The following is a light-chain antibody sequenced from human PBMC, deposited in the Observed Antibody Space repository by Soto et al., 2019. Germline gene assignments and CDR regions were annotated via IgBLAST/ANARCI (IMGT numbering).Light chain of an antibody. J-gene: IGLJ2*01. CDR1: SSNIGGNT. CDR3: AAWDDSPNAVV. Sequence: QLVLTQPPSASGTPGQRVTISCSGSSSNIGGNTVNWYQQLPGTAPRVLIYSNNQRPSGVPDRFSGSKSGTSASLAISGLQSEDEADYYCAAWDDSPNAVVFGGGTKLTVL. CDR2: SNN. V-gene: IGLV1-44*01.